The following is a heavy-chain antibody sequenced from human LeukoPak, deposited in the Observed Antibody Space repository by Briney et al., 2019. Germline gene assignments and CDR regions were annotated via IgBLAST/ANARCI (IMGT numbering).Heavy chain of an antibody. CDR1: GYSFTSYW. J-gene: IGHJ4*02. CDR3: ATGGSSSWYEFDY. Sequence: GECLKISCTGSGYSFTSYWIGWVRQMPGKGMEWMGIIYSGDSDTRYSPSFQGQATISADKSISTAYLQWSSLKATDTAMYYCATGGSSSWYEFDYWGQGTLVTVSS. CDR2: IYSGDSDT. V-gene: IGHV5-51*01. D-gene: IGHD6-13*01.